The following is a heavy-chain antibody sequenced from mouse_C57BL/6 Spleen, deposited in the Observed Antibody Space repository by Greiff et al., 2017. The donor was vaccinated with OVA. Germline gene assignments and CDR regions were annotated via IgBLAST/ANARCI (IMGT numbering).Heavy chain of an antibody. Sequence: QVQLQQPGAELVRPGSSVKLSCKASGYTFTSYWMHWVKQRPIQGLEWIGNIDPSDSETQYNQKFKDKATLTVDKSSSPAYMQLSSLTSEDSAVYYCARELNYFDYGGQGTTLTVSS. CDR2: IDPSDSET. CDR1: GYTFTSYW. CDR3: ARELNYFDY. V-gene: IGHV1-52*01. J-gene: IGHJ2*01.